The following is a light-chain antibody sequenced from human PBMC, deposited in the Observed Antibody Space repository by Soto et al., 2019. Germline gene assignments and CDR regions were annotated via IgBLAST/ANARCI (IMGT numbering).Light chain of an antibody. Sequence: DIQMTQSPSALSASVGDTVTITCRASQSIAASLAWYQHKPGEAPKLLIYDVSSLETGVPSRFSGSGSETDFTLTIRSLQPEDFATYFCQQANSFPLIFGGGTKVDIK. CDR3: QQANSFPLI. J-gene: IGKJ4*01. V-gene: IGKV1-5*01. CDR2: DVS. CDR1: QSIAAS.